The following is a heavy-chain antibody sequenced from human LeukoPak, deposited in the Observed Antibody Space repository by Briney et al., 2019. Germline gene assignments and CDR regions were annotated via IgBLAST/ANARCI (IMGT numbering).Heavy chain of an antibody. J-gene: IGHJ5*02. D-gene: IGHD5-18*01. Sequence: GGSLRLSCAAPGFTFSSYGMYWGCQAPGKGLECVAFITYDGSKMYYADSVKGRFTISRDNSRDTLYLQVNSLRGDDTAIYYCARNRGYTYDYDSFDPWGQGTLGTVSS. CDR1: GFTFSSYG. V-gene: IGHV3-30*19. CDR3: ARNRGYTYDYDSFDP. CDR2: ITYDGSKM.